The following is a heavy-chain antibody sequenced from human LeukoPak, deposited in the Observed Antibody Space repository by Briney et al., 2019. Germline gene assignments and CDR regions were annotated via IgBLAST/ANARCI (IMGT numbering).Heavy chain of an antibody. J-gene: IGHJ4*02. D-gene: IGHD5-18*01. CDR3: ARGKYTAVFDY. V-gene: IGHV3-53*01. Sequence: GGSLRLSCAASGVTVSNNYMSWVRQAPGKGLEWVSVIYTSGNTHYADSVEGRFTISRDNSKNTLYLQMKNLRVEDTSVYYCARGKYTAVFDYWGQGTLVSVSS. CDR1: GVTVSNNY. CDR2: IYTSGNT.